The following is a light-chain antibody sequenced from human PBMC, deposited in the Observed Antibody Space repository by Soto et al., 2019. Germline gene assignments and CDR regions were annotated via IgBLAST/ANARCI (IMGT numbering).Light chain of an antibody. V-gene: IGKV3-20*01. Sequence: EIVLTQSPGTLSLSPVERATLSCRASQSVSSSYLAWYQQKPGQAPRLLIYGASSRATGIPDRFSGSGSGTDLTLTINRLEPEDFAVYYCQQYGSSPMYTFGQGTKLEIK. CDR2: GAS. CDR1: QSVSSSY. J-gene: IGKJ2*01. CDR3: QQYGSSPMYT.